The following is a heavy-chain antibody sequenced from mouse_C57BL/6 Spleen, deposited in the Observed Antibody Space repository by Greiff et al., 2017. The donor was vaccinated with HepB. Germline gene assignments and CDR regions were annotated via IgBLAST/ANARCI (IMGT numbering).Heavy chain of an antibody. CDR3: ARHAGGSSCGWYFDV. D-gene: IGHD1-1*01. Sequence: DVKLVESGGGLVQPGGSLKLSCAASGFTFSDYYMYWVRQTPEKRLEWVAYISNGGGSTYYPDTVKGRFTIFRDNAKNTLYLQMSRLKSEDTAMYYCARHAGGSSCGWYFDVWGTGTTVTVSS. V-gene: IGHV5-12*01. CDR2: ISNGGGST. CDR1: GFTFSDYY. J-gene: IGHJ1*03.